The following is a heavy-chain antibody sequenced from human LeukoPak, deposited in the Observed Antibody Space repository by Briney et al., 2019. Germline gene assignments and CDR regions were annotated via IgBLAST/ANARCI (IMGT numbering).Heavy chain of an antibody. Sequence: GGSLRLSCAASGFTFSSYAMSWVRQAPGKGLEWVSAISGSGGSTYYADSVKGRFTISRDNSKNTLYLQMNSLRAEDTAVYYCAKVADTPTTVTTAHLDYWGQGTLVTVSS. J-gene: IGHJ4*02. CDR2: ISGSGGST. CDR3: AKVADTPTTVTTAHLDY. D-gene: IGHD4-17*01. CDR1: GFTFSSYA. V-gene: IGHV3-23*01.